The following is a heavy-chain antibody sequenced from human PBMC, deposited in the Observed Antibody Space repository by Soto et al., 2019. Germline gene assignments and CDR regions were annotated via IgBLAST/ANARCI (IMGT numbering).Heavy chain of an antibody. V-gene: IGHV4-31*03. D-gene: IGHD1-1*01. CDR3: ARGSRGYYYYGMDV. Sequence: SETVSLTCTVSGGSISSGGYYWSWIRQHPGKGLEWIGYIYYSGSTYYNPSLKSRVTISVDTSKSQFSLKLSSVTAADTAVYYCARGSRGYYYYGMDVWGQGTTVTVSS. CDR2: IYYSGST. CDR1: GGSISSGGYY. J-gene: IGHJ6*02.